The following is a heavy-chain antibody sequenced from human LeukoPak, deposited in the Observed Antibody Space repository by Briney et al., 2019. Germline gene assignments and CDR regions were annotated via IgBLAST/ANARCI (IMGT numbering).Heavy chain of an antibody. D-gene: IGHD2-2*01. CDR1: GFTFSSYG. J-gene: IGHJ6*03. CDR2: IWYDGSNK. V-gene: IGHV3-33*01. CDR3: ARIVVVPAANLGGYYYYMDV. Sequence: GRSLRLSCAASGFTFSSYGMHWVRQAPGKGLEWVAVIWYDGSNKYYADSVKGRFTISRDNSKDTLYLQMNSLRAEDTAVYYCARIVVVPAANLGGYYYYMDVWGKGTTVTVSS.